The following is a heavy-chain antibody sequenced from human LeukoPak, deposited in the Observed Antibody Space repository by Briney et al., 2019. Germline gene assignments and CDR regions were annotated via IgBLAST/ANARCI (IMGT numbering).Heavy chain of an antibody. CDR1: GGSISSYY. CDR2: IYYSGST. V-gene: IGHV4-59*01. J-gene: IGHJ4*02. D-gene: IGHD1-26*01. CDR3: ARDNGSGSYYAGGAFDY. Sequence: SETLSLTCTVSGGSISSYYWSWIRQPPGKGLEWIGYIYYSGSTNYNPSLKSRVTITVDTSKNPSSLKMSSVIAADTAVYSCARDNGSGSYYAGGAFDYWGQGTLVTVSS.